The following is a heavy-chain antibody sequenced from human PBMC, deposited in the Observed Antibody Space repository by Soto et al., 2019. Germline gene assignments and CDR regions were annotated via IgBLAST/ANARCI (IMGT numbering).Heavy chain of an antibody. D-gene: IGHD4-17*01. CDR3: VKDCYGDYHQLHREEFDH. CDR2: ISGSGGST. J-gene: IGHJ4*02. V-gene: IGHV3-23*01. Sequence: GGLLRPSCSASGFAFSRSAMSCVRQAPGKVLEWVSAISGSGGSTYYADSVKGRFTISRDNSRNTLYLQMNSLRAEDTAVYYCVKDCYGDYHQLHREEFDHLVPRTLLTV. CDR1: GFAFSRSA.